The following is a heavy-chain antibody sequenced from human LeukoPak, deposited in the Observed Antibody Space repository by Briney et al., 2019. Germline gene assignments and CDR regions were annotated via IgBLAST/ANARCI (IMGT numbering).Heavy chain of an antibody. CDR1: GFTFSAYW. CDR3: AILPGIAAAGTNY. V-gene: IGHV3-7*02. CDR2: IKRDGSEN. Sequence: GGSLRLSCAASGFTFSAYWMGWVRQAPGKGLEWVANIKRDGSENYYVDSVKGRFTISRDNAKNSLYLQMNSLRAEDTAVYYCAILPGIAAAGTNYWGQGTLVTVSS. J-gene: IGHJ4*02. D-gene: IGHD6-13*01.